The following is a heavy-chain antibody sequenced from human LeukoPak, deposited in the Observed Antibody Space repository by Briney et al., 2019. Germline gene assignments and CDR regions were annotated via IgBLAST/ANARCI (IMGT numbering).Heavy chain of an antibody. CDR2: VSAYNGNT. Sequence: GSSVKVSCKASGGTFSSYVISWVRQAPGQGLEWMGWVSAYNGNTNYAQKLQGRVTMTTDTSTSTAYMELRSLRSDDTAVHYCARESMTTVTSYLDYWGQGTLVTVSS. D-gene: IGHD4-17*01. CDR1: GGTFSSYV. J-gene: IGHJ4*02. V-gene: IGHV1-18*01. CDR3: ARESMTTVTSYLDY.